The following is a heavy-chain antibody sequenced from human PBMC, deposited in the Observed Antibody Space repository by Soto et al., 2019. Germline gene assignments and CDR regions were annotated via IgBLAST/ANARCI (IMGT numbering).Heavy chain of an antibody. V-gene: IGHV4-39*01. CDR2: IYYSGST. CDR3: ARRGLVHGTAFAI. J-gene: IGHJ3*02. CDR1: GGSISSSSYY. Sequence: QLQLQESGPGLVKPSETLSLTCTVSGGSISSSSYYWGWIRQPPGKGLEWIGCIYYSGSTYFNPFLKSRVTISVDTSKNQFSLKLSSAPVADTAVYFCARRGLVHGTAFAIWGQGTMVTVSS. D-gene: IGHD3-16*01.